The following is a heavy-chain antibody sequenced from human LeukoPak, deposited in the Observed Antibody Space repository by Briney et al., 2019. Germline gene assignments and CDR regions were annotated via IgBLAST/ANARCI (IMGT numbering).Heavy chain of an antibody. CDR3: AGTSYYGSGSYVLAGY. J-gene: IGHJ4*02. CDR2: ISSSSSSI. Sequence: PGGSLRLSCAASGFTFSSYSMNWVRQAPGKGLEWVSYISSSSSSIYYADSVKGRFTISRDNAKNSLFLQMNSLRAEDTALYYCAGTSYYGSGSYVLAGYWGQGTLVTVSS. D-gene: IGHD3-10*01. CDR1: GFTFSSYS. V-gene: IGHV3-48*01.